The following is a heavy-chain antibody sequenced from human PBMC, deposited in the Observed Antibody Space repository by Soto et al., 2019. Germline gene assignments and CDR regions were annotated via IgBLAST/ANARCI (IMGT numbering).Heavy chain of an antibody. CDR2: INAGNGNT. J-gene: IGHJ4*01. CDR1: GYTFTSYA. D-gene: IGHD2-21*02. V-gene: IGHV1-3*05. CDR3: ARSIVVGTALDY. Sequence: QVQLVQSGAEEKKPGASVKVSCKASGYTFTSYAMHWVRQAPGQRLEWMGWINAGNGNTKYSQKFQGRVTITRDTSASTAYMELSSLRSEDTAVYYCARSIVVGTALDYWGHGTLVTVSS.